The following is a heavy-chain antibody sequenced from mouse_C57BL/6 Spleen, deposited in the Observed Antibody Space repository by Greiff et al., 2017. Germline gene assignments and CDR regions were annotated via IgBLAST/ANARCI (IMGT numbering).Heavy chain of an antibody. J-gene: IGHJ4*01. CDR3: ARGRDYYDYDGGGYYAMDY. CDR2: IYPGDGDT. Sequence: QVQLQQSGAELVKPGASVKISCKASGYAFSSYWMNWVKQRPGKGLEWIGQIYPGDGDTNYNGKFKGKATLTADKSSSTAYMQLSSLTSEDSAVYFCARGRDYYDYDGGGYYAMDYWGQGTSVTVSS. V-gene: IGHV1-80*01. CDR1: GYAFSSYW. D-gene: IGHD2-4*01.